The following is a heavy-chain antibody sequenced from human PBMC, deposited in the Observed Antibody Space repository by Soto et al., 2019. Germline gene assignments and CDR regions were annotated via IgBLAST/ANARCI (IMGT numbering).Heavy chain of an antibody. CDR1: GGIFSTYA. D-gene: IGHD3-10*01. V-gene: IGHV1-69*01. CDR2: IIPLFGTP. CDR3: ARDRDDYGSGNYYNRIDF. Sequence: QVQLVQSGAEVKKPGSSVKVSCKASGGIFSTYAISWLRQSPGQGLEWRGGIIPLFGTPNYAQRFQGRVTIPADEATSTAYMELSRLRSEDTVVYYCARDRDDYGSGNYYNRIDFWGQGTLVTVSS. J-gene: IGHJ4*02.